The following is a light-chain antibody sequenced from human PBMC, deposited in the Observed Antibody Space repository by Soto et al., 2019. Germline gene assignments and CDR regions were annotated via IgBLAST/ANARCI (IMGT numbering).Light chain of an antibody. CDR3: QQYDKWPHT. J-gene: IGKJ2*01. Sequence: EMVMTQSPATLSVSPGERATLSCRASQNLSRNLAWYQQQPGQAPRLLIFYASTRATGIPARFSGSGSGTDFTLTISSLQSEDFAVYYWQQYDKWPHTFGQGTKLDIK. CDR1: QNLSRN. CDR2: YAS. V-gene: IGKV3-15*01.